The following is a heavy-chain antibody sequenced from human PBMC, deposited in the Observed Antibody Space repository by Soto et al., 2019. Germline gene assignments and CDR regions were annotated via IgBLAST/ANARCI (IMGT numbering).Heavy chain of an antibody. CDR1: GYTFTSYG. J-gene: IGHJ4*02. CDR2: ISAYNGNT. D-gene: IGHD3-3*01. V-gene: IGHV1-18*01. Sequence: QVPLVQSGAEVKKPGASVKVSCKASGYTFTSYGISWVRQAPGQGLEWMGWISAYNGNTNYAQKLQGRVTMTTDTSTSTAYMELRSLRSDDTAVYYCARDRGKLRFLEWLLIFDYWGQGTLVTVSS. CDR3: ARDRGKLRFLEWLLIFDY.